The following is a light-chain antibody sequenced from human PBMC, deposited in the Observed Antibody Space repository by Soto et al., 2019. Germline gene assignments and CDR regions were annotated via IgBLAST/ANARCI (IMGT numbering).Light chain of an antibody. Sequence: EIVLTQSPGTLSLSPGERATLSCRASQSVSSTYLAWYQHKPGQAPRLLIYGTSTRATGIPDRFSGSGSGTDFTLTISRLEPEDFAVYYCQQYGSSPYTFGQGTKLEMK. CDR3: QQYGSSPYT. CDR2: GTS. J-gene: IGKJ2*01. V-gene: IGKV3-20*01. CDR1: QSVSSTY.